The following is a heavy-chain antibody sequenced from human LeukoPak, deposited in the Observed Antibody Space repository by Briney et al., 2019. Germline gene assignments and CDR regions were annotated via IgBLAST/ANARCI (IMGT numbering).Heavy chain of an antibody. D-gene: IGHD5-24*01. CDR1: GGSISSSSYY. Sequence: PSETLSLTCTVSGGSISSSSYYWGWIRQPPGKGLEWIGSIYYSGSTYYNPSLKSRVTISVDKSKNQFSLKLSSVTAADTAVYYCARLLGGVEMATIPGDYWGQGTLVTVSS. V-gene: IGHV4-39*01. CDR2: IYYSGST. CDR3: ARLLGGVEMATIPGDY. J-gene: IGHJ4*02.